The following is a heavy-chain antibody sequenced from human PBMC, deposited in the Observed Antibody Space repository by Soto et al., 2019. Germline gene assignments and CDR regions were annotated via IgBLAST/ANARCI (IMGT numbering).Heavy chain of an antibody. D-gene: IGHD2-8*01. Sequence: ASVKVSCKASGYTFTSYGISWVRQAPGQGLEWMGWISAYNGNTNYAQKLQGRVTTTTDTSTSTAYMELRSLRSDDTAVYYCARDSPCTNGVCYTRYYYYGMDVWGQGTTVTVSS. CDR3: ARDSPCTNGVCYTRYYYYGMDV. V-gene: IGHV1-18*01. CDR2: ISAYNGNT. CDR1: GYTFTSYG. J-gene: IGHJ6*02.